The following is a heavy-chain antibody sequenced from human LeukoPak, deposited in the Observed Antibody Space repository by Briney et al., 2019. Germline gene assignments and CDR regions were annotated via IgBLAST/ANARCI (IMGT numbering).Heavy chain of an antibody. CDR3: AKDQGYYDFWSGFD. CDR2: ISYDGSNK. Sequence: GGSLRLSCAASGFTFSSYAMHWVRQAPGKGLEWVAVISYDGSNKYYADSVKGRFTISRDNSKNTLYLQMNSLRAEDTAVYYCAKDQGYYDFWSGFDWGQGTLVTVSS. CDR1: GFTFSSYA. V-gene: IGHV3-30-3*01. D-gene: IGHD3-3*01. J-gene: IGHJ4*02.